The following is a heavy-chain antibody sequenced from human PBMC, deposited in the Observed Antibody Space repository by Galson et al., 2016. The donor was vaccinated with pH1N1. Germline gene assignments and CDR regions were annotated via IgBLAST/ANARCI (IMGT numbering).Heavy chain of an antibody. Sequence: PALVKPTQTLTLTYTFSGFSLSTSGMCVSWIRQPPGKALEWLALIDWDDDKYYSTSLKTRLTISKDTSKNQVVLTMTNMDPVDTATYYCARNGYGDYVGYFDYWGQGTLVTVSS. V-gene: IGHV2-70*01. CDR3: ARNGYGDYVGYFDY. J-gene: IGHJ4*02. D-gene: IGHD4-17*01. CDR1: GFSLSTSGMC. CDR2: IDWDDDK.